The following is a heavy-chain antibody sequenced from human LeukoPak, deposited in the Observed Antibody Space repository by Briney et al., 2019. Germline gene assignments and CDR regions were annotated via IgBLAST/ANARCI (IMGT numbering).Heavy chain of an antibody. V-gene: IGHV4-34*01. D-gene: IGHD2-2*01. Sequence: SETLSLTYAVYGGSLSGYYWSWIRQPPGKGLEWIGEINHSGSTNYNPSLKSRVTISVDTSKNQFSLKLSSVTAADTAVYYCARGMNRIPAQDIVVVPAAWLDYWGQGTLVTVSS. J-gene: IGHJ4*02. CDR1: GGSLSGYY. CDR3: ARGMNRIPAQDIVVVPAAWLDY. CDR2: INHSGST.